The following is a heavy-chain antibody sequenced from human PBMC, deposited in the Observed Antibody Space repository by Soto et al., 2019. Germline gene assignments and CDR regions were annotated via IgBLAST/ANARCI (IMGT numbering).Heavy chain of an antibody. CDR2: IKQDGSEK. V-gene: IGHV3-7*01. Sequence: GGSLRLSCAASGFTFSSYWMSWVRQAPGKGLEWVANIKQDGSEKYYVDSVKGRFTISRDNAKNSLYLQMNRLRAEDPAVYYCAREGEIFGVVPSYGMDVWGQETTVTVSS. D-gene: IGHD3-3*01. CDR1: GFTFSSYW. CDR3: AREGEIFGVVPSYGMDV. J-gene: IGHJ6*02.